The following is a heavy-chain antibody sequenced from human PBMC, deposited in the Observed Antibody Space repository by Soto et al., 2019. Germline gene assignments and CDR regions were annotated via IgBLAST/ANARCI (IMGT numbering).Heavy chain of an antibody. Sequence: EVQLVESGGGLVKPGGSLTLSCSASGFTFSNYTMNWVRHAPGKGLEWVSSISRSSRNIYYADSVKGRFTISRDNAKNALYLHMNSLRAGDTAVYYCARDLKVAGTNSFSYYGMDVWGQGTTVTVSS. CDR3: ARDLKVAGTNSFSYYGMDV. CDR2: ISRSSRNI. V-gene: IGHV3-21*01. J-gene: IGHJ6*02. D-gene: IGHD6-19*01. CDR1: GFTFSNYT.